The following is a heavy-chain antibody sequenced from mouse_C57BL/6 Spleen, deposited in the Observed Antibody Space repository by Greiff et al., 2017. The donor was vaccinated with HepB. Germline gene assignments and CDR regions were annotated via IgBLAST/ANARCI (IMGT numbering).Heavy chain of an antibody. Sequence: VQLQQSGAELVRPGASVKLSCTASGFNIKDDYMHWVKQRPEQGLEWIGWIDPENGDTEYASKFQGKATITADTSSNPAYLQLSSLTSEDTAVYYCYYYGSRGWYFDVWGTGTTVTVSS. CDR2: IDPENGDT. CDR3: YYYGSRGWYFDV. J-gene: IGHJ1*03. CDR1: GFNIKDDY. V-gene: IGHV14-4*01. D-gene: IGHD1-1*01.